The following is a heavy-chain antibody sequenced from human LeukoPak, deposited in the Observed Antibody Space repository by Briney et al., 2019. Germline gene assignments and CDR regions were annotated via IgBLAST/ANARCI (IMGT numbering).Heavy chain of an antibody. CDR3: ARNARGFHY. J-gene: IGHJ4*02. CDR1: GGSISSSSYY. Sequence: SETLSLTCTVSGGSISSSSYYWSWIRQPPGKGLEWIGEINHSGSTNYNPSLKSRVTISVDTSKNQFSLKLSSVAAADTAVYYCARNARGFHYWGQGTLVTVSS. CDR2: INHSGST. D-gene: IGHD1-1*01. V-gene: IGHV4-39*07.